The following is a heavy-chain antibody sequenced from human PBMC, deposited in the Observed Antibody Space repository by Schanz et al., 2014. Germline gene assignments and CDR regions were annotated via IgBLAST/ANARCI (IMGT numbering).Heavy chain of an antibody. CDR1: GFTFSDYY. J-gene: IGHJ6*02. CDR2: ISGSSIHK. Sequence: VQLVESEGGLVKPGGSLRLSCAASGFTFSDYYMTWIRQAPGKGLEWVSHISGSSIHKNYADSVKGRFSISRDNGETSVYLQINSLRVEDTAVYYCARFLARYQYYGVDVWGQGTTVIVSS. D-gene: IGHD3-3*01. CDR3: ARFLARYQYYGVDV. V-gene: IGHV3-11*05.